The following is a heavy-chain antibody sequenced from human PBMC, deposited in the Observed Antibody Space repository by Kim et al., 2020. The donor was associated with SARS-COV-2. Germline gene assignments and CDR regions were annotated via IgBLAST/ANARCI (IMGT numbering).Heavy chain of an antibody. CDR3: ARGLRKRWLQWAFDL. D-gene: IGHD5-12*01. V-gene: IGHV4-34*01. Sequence: LETLSLTCAVYGGSFSGYYWSWIRQPPGKGLEWIGEINHSGSTNYNPSLKSRVTISVDTSKNQFSLKLSSVTAADTAVYYCARGLRKRWLQWAFDLWGRGTLVTVSS. CDR1: GGSFSGYY. J-gene: IGHJ2*01. CDR2: INHSGST.